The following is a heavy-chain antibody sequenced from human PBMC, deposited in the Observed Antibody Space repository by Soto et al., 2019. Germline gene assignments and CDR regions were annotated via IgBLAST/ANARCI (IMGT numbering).Heavy chain of an antibody. V-gene: IGHV1-3*01. CDR1: GYTFTSYA. CDR2: INAGNGNT. CDR3: AGGGHVVVVTAALDY. D-gene: IGHD2-21*02. J-gene: IGHJ4*02. Sequence: GASVKVSCKASGYTFTSYAMHWVRQAPGQRLEWMGWINAGNGNTKYSQKFQGRVTITRDTSASTAYMELSSLRSDDTAIYYCAGGGHVVVVTAALDYWGQGTLVTVSS.